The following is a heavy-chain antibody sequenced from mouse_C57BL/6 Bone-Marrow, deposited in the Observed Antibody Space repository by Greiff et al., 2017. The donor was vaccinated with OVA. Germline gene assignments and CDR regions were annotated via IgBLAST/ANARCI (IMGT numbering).Heavy chain of an antibody. CDR3: TRYYGSFYWYFDV. D-gene: IGHD1-1*01. CDR1: GYTFTDYE. CDR2: IDPETGGT. Sequence: VQLQQSGAELVRPGASVTLSCKASGYTFTDYEMHWVKQTPVHGLEWIGAIDPETGGTAYNQKFKGKAILTADKSSSTAYMELRSLTSEDSAVYYCTRYYGSFYWYFDVWGTGTTVTVSS. V-gene: IGHV1-15*01. J-gene: IGHJ1*03.